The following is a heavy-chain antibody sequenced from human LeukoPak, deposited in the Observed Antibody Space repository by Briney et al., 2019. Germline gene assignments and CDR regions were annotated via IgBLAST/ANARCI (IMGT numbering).Heavy chain of an antibody. CDR3: ARVSPTLRYFDWFLHY. D-gene: IGHD3-9*01. V-gene: IGHV3-21*06. CDR1: GFTFSSYI. CDR2: ISSTSSYI. J-gene: IGHJ4*02. Sequence: GGSLRLSCAASGFTFSSYIINWVRQAPGKGLEWVSSISSTSSYIYYADSVKGRFTISRDNAKNSLYLEMNSLRAEDTAVYYCARVSPTLRYFDWFLHYWGQGTLVTVSS.